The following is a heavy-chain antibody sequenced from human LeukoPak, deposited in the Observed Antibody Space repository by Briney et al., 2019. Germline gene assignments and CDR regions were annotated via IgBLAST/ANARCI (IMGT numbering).Heavy chain of an antibody. CDR1: GFTFSSDS. J-gene: IGHJ3*02. CDR3: APDIVGTNSFFASSGPPARTPLVDI. Sequence: GGSLRLSCAASGFTFSSDSMNWVRQAPGKGLEWVSSISSSSSYIYYADSVKGRFTISRDNAKNSLYLQMNRLRAEDTAVYYCAPDIVGTNSFFASSGPPARTPLVDIWGEGTMVTVSS. CDR2: ISSSSSYI. D-gene: IGHD5-12*01. V-gene: IGHV3-21*01.